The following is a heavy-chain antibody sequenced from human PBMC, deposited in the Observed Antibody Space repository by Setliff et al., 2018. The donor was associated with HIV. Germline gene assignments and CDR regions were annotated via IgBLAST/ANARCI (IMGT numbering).Heavy chain of an antibody. V-gene: IGHV3-49*04. CDR1: GFRIGDYA. D-gene: IGHD3-9*01. CDR2: MRSNANPETT. CDR3: ARELDHDLLTGYYRY. J-gene: IGHJ4*02. Sequence: PGESLKISCSASGFRIGDYAITWVRQAPGKGLEWVGFMRSNANPETTEYAAAVKGRFTISRDDSKDIVYLQMNNLKVDDTAMYFCARELDHDLLTGYYRYWGPGTLVTVSS.